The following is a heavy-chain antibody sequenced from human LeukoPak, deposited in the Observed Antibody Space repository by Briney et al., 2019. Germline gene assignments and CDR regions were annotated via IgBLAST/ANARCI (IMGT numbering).Heavy chain of an antibody. CDR3: ARCGYHRGSNYYYYMDV. CDR2: INHSGST. CDR1: GGSFSGYH. V-gene: IGHV4-34*01. Sequence: SETLSLTCAVYGGSFSGYHWSWIRQPPGKGLEWIGEINHSGSTNYNPSLKSRVTISVDTSKNQFSLKLTSVTAADTAVYYCARCGYHRGSNYYYYMDVWGKGTTVTVSS. D-gene: IGHD3-16*01. J-gene: IGHJ6*03.